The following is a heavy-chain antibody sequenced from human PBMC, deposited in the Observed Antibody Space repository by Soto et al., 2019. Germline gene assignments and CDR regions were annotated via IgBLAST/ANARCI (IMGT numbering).Heavy chain of an antibody. CDR1: GFTFSSYA. D-gene: IGHD1-26*01. J-gene: IGHJ4*02. CDR3: AKRRGGGPYCLY. Sequence: EVQLLESGGGLVQPGGSLTLSCAASGFTFSSYAMSWGRQAPGKGREWVSAISGSGGSTYSADSVKGRFTISRDNSKNTLYLQLNSLRAEDTAVYYCAKRRGGGPYCLYWGQGTLVTVSS. V-gene: IGHV3-23*01. CDR2: ISGSGGST.